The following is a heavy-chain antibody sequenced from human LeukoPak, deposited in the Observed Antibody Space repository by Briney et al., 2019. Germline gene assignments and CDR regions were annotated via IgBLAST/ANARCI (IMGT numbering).Heavy chain of an antibody. V-gene: IGHV3-23*01. CDR1: GFTFDNFA. D-gene: IGHD3-10*01. Sequence: GGSLRLSSAPSGFTFDNFAMTWVRHAPGKGREWVSEITGSGGSTYNADSVKGRFTISRDNSKKTRYLQMNRLRADDKAIYYCGREVFDVDYWGQGTLVTVSS. CDR2: ITGSGGST. J-gene: IGHJ4*02. CDR3: GREVFDVDY.